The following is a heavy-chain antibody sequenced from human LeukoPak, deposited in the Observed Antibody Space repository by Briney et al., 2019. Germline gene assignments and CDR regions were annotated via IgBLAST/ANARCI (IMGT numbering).Heavy chain of an antibody. CDR1: GGSFSGYF. D-gene: IGHD3-22*01. CDR2: INQSGST. V-gene: IGHV4-34*01. Sequence: SETLSLTCAVYGGSFSGYFWSWIRQPPGKGLEWIGEINQSGSTNYNPSLKSRVTISLDTPKNQFSLKMTSVTAADTAVCFCASSFDTSGYYSDWGQGTLVTVSS. J-gene: IGHJ4*02. CDR3: ASSFDTSGYYSD.